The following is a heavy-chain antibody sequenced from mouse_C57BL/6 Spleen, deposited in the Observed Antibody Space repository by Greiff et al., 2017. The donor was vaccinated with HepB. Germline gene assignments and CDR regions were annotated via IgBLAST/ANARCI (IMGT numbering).Heavy chain of an antibody. CDR2: IDPSDSYT. V-gene: IGHV1-69*01. CDR3: ASGYYGSSYRFDY. CDR1: GYTFTSYW. J-gene: IGHJ2*01. Sequence: VQLQQSGAELVMPGASVKLSCKASGYTFTSYWMHWVKQRPGQGLEWIGEIDPSDSYTNYNQKFKGKSTLTVDKSSSTAYMKLSSLTSEDSAVYYCASGYYGSSYRFDYWGQGTTLTVSS. D-gene: IGHD1-1*01.